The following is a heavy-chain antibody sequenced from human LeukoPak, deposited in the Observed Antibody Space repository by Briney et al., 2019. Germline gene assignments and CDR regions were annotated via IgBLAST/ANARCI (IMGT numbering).Heavy chain of an antibody. J-gene: IGHJ4*02. Sequence: GRSLRLSCAASGFTFSSYALHWVRQAPGKGLEWVAIISYDGSDKYYADSVKGRFTISRDNSKNTLYLQMNSLRAEDTAVYYCANVAREDDFDYWGQGTLVTVSS. V-gene: IGHV3-30*04. CDR1: GFTFSSYA. D-gene: IGHD1-26*01. CDR3: ANVAREDDFDY. CDR2: ISYDGSDK.